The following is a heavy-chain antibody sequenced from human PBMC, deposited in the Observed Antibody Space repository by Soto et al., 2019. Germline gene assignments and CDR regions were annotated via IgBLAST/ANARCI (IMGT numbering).Heavy chain of an antibody. Sequence: XASVKSSEKGSGDRVSSYWRDWERQMPGKGLEWMGIIYPGDSDTRYSPSFQGQVTISADKSISTAYLQWRSLKASDTAMYYCARFSFGDAFDIWGQGTMVTVSS. CDR1: GDRVSSYW. D-gene: IGHD3-10*01. J-gene: IGHJ3*02. CDR2: IYPGDSDT. CDR3: ARFSFGDAFDI. V-gene: IGHV5-51*01.